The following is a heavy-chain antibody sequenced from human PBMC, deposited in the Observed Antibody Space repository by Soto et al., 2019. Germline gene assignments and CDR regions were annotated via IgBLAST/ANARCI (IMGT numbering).Heavy chain of an antibody. Sequence: QVQLQESGPGLVKPSGTLSLTCAVSGGSISSSNWWSWVRQPPGKGLEWIGEIYHSGSTNYNPSLKSRFTISVDKSKNQFSLKLSSVTAADTAVYYCARGVRYCSSTSCYTIRWFDPWGQGTLVTVSS. CDR3: ARGVRYCSSTSCYTIRWFDP. J-gene: IGHJ5*02. D-gene: IGHD2-2*02. CDR2: IYHSGST. V-gene: IGHV4-4*02. CDR1: GGSISSSNW.